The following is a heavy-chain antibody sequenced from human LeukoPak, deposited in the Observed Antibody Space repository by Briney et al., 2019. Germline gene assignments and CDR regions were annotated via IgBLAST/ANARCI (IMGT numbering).Heavy chain of an antibody. Sequence: GGSLRLSCAASGFTVSSNYMSWVRQAPGKGLEWVSRINSDGSSTSYADSVKGRFTISRDNAKNTLYLQMNSLRAEDTAVYYCAKDGCSSCYHWDAFDIWGQGTMVTVSS. V-gene: IGHV3-74*01. CDR1: GFTVSSNY. J-gene: IGHJ3*02. D-gene: IGHD2-2*01. CDR2: INSDGSST. CDR3: AKDGCSSCYHWDAFDI.